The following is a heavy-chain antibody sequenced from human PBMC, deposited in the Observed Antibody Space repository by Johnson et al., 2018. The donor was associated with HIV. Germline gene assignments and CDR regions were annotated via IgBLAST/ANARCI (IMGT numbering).Heavy chain of an antibody. Sequence: VQLVESGGGLVQPGGSLRLSCAASGFTFSSYWMHWVRQAPGKGLVWVSRINSDGSSTSYADSVKGRFTISRDNAKNTLYLQMGSLRAEDTAVYYCAREIIAARPSAFDIWGQGTMVTVSS. CDR2: INSDGSST. CDR1: GFTFSSYW. J-gene: IGHJ3*02. CDR3: AREIIAARPSAFDI. D-gene: IGHD6-6*01. V-gene: IGHV3-74*01.